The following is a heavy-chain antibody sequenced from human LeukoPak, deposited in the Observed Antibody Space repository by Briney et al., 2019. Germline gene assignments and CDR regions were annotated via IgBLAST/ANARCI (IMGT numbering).Heavy chain of an antibody. D-gene: IGHD2-2*01. CDR3: ARWAHCSSTSCPFVY. Sequence: GGSLRLSCAASGFTFSSYWMSWVRQAPGKGLEWVANIKQDGSEKYYVDSVKGRFTISRDNAKNSLYLQMNSLRAEDTAMYYCARWAHCSSTSCPFVYWGQGTLVTVSS. CDR1: GFTFSSYW. V-gene: IGHV3-7*03. J-gene: IGHJ4*02. CDR2: IKQDGSEK.